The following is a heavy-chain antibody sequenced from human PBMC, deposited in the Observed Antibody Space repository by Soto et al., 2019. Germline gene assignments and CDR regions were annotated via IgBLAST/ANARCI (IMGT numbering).Heavy chain of an antibody. D-gene: IGHD5-12*01. CDR3: ARQGVATEDYYYYYYMDV. J-gene: IGHJ6*03. V-gene: IGHV4-59*08. CDR1: GGSIGSYY. CDR2: IYYSGST. Sequence: SETLSLTCTVSGGSIGSYYWSWIRQPPGKGLEWIGYIYYSGSTNYNPSLKSRVTISVDTSKNQFSLRLSSVTAADTAVYYCARQGVATEDYYYYYYMDVWGKGTTVTVSS.